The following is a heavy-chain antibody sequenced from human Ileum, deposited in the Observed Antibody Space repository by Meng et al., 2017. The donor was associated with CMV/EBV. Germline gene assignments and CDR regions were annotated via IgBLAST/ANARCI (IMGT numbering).Heavy chain of an antibody. D-gene: IGHD4-17*01. CDR1: GFPFGAYY. V-gene: IGHV3-11*01. CDR3: ARGNYGFDY. CDR2: ITGSGDTI. J-gene: IGHJ4*02. Sequence: LELACAGSGFPFGAYYMTWVRQAPGKGLEWVSYITGSGDTIYYADSVKGRFTISRDNAKSSLYLEINSLRAEDTAVYYCARGNYGFDYWGQGTLVTVSS.